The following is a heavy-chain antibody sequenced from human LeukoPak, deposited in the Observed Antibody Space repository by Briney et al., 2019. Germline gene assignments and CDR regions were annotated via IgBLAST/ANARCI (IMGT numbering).Heavy chain of an antibody. D-gene: IGHD6-13*01. CDR2: IYSDGGT. V-gene: IGHV3-66*01. Sequence: GGSPRLSCAASGLTVSSSYMSWVRQAPGKGLEWVSVIYSDGGTYYADSVKDRFTISRDNSKNTLYLQMNSLRAEDTALYYCARESSWSFDYWGQGTLVTVSS. CDR3: ARESSWSFDY. J-gene: IGHJ4*02. CDR1: GLTVSSSY.